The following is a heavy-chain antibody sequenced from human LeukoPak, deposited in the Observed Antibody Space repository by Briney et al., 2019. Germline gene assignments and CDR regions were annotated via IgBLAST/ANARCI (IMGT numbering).Heavy chain of an antibody. Sequence: PGGSLRLSCAASGFTFSSYEMNWVRQAPGKGLEWVSSISSSSSYIYYADSVKGRFTISRDNAKNSLYLQMNSLRAEDTAVYYCARVGDYSKYYYYMDVWAKGPRSPSP. D-gene: IGHD4-17*01. V-gene: IGHV3-21*01. CDR1: GFTFSSYE. CDR2: ISSSSSYI. J-gene: IGHJ6*03. CDR3: ARVGDYSKYYYYMDV.